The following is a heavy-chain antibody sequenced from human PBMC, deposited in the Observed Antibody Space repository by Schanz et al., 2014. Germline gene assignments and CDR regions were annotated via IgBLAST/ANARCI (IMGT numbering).Heavy chain of an antibody. CDR1: GFTFSSYA. Sequence: QVQLLQFGGGVVQPGRSLRLSCAASGFTFSSYAMHWVRQAPGKGLEWVALISNDGSIKYYADSVEGRFTISRDNAKNTLYLQMNSLRAEDTAVYYCARDSRPKYDFLTAYYSIDYWGQGTLVTVSS. D-gene: IGHD3-9*01. V-gene: IGHV3-30-3*01. J-gene: IGHJ4*02. CDR2: ISNDGSIK. CDR3: ARDSRPKYDFLTAYYSIDY.